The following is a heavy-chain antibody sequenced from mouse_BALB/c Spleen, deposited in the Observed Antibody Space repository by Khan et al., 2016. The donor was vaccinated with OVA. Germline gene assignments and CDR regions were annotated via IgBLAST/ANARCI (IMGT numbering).Heavy chain of an antibody. CDR3: ARPPYCAETRDH. CDR2: INTYTGKP. D-gene: IGHD2-10*01. Sequence: QIQLVQSGPELKKPGETVKISCKASGYSFTNYGMNWVKQSPGKALKWMGWINTYTGKPTYADDFKGRFAFSLETSASTAYLQINNLKNDDTATYFCARPPYCAETRDHWGQGASVTVSS. J-gene: IGHJ4*01. V-gene: IGHV9-3-1*01. CDR1: GYSFTNYG.